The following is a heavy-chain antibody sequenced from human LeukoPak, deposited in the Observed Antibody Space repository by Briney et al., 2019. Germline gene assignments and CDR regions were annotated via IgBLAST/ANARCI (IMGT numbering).Heavy chain of an antibody. D-gene: IGHD2-21*01. CDR1: GFTFDDYG. J-gene: IGHJ4*02. CDR2: INWNGGST. Sequence: GGSLRLSCAASGFTFDDYGMSWVRQAPGKGLEWVSGINWNGGSTGYADSVKGRFTISRDNAKNSLYLQMNSLRAEDTALYYCARAFKYSMSGYYFDXWGQGTLVTV. CDR3: ARAFKYSMSGYYFDX. V-gene: IGHV3-20*04.